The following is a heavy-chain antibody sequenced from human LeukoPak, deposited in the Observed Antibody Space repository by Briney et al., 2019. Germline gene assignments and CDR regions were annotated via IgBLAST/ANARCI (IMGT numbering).Heavy chain of an antibody. D-gene: IGHD1-1*01. V-gene: IGHV1-18*01. Sequence: ASVKVSCKASGYTFTRYGISWVRQAPGQGLEWMGWISGYNGYTKYSQKLQGRVTMTTDTSTSTAYMEPRSLRSDDTAVYYCARGAVNRYNWNDDNYYYYYLDVWGKGTTVTISS. J-gene: IGHJ6*03. CDR1: GYTFTRYG. CDR3: ARGAVNRYNWNDDNYYYYYLDV. CDR2: ISGYNGYT.